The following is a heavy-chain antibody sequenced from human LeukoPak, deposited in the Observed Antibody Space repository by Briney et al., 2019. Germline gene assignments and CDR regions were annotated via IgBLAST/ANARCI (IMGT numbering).Heavy chain of an antibody. Sequence: PGGSLRLSCAASGFTFSSYEMNWVRQAPGRGLEWVSYISSSGSTIYYADSVKGRFTISRDNAKNSLYLQMNSLRAEDTAVYYCARGILSAHNDYWGQGTLVTVSS. CDR2: ISSSGSTI. V-gene: IGHV3-48*03. CDR3: ARGILSAHNDY. CDR1: GFTFSSYE. J-gene: IGHJ4*02. D-gene: IGHD3-10*01.